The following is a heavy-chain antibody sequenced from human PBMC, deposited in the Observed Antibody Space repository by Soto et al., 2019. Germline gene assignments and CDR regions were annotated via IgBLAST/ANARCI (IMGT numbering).Heavy chain of an antibody. V-gene: IGHV3-48*02. CDR3: AKDRPRRTSGYFFDY. D-gene: IGHD5-12*01. Sequence: PGGSLRLSWSASGFTFRSYSIKWVRQAPGKGLEWVSYISSSSSTIYYADSVKGRFTISRDNAKNSLYLQMNSLRDEDTALYYCAKDRPRRTSGYFFDYWGQGTPVTISS. J-gene: IGHJ4*02. CDR2: ISSSSSTI. CDR1: GFTFRSYS.